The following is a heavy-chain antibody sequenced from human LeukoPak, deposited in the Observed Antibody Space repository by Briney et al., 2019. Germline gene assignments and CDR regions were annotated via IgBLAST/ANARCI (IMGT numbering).Heavy chain of an antibody. J-gene: IGHJ4*02. Sequence: PGGSLRLSCAASGFTFSSYSMNWVRQAPGKGLEWVSYISTSSSTIYYADSVKGRFTISRDNAKNSLYLQMNSLRDEDTAVYYCARVGVGGYDYHIDYWGQGTLVTVSS. CDR3: ARVGVGGYDYHIDY. V-gene: IGHV3-48*02. CDR2: ISTSSSTI. CDR1: GFTFSSYS. D-gene: IGHD5-12*01.